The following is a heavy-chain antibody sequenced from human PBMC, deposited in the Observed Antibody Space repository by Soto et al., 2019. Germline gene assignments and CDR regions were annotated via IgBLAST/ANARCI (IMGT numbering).Heavy chain of an antibody. D-gene: IGHD5-12*01. Sequence: GGSLRLSCAPSGFTFSSYSMNCVRHAPGKGLEWVSYISSSSSTIYYADSVKGRFTISRDNAKNSLYLQTNSLRAEHTAVYYCAREATTTLGAFDIWSQGIVVTVSS. CDR1: GFTFSSYS. J-gene: IGHJ3*02. CDR3: AREATTTLGAFDI. V-gene: IGHV3-48*01. CDR2: ISSSSSTI.